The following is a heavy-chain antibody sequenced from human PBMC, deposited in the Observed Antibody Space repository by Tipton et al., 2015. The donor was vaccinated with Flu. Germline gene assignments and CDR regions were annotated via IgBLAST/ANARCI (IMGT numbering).Heavy chain of an antibody. D-gene: IGHD4-11*01. V-gene: IGHV3-23*01. J-gene: IGHJ4*02. CDR2: VSGSGTTT. CDR1: GFTFGSYA. CDR3: AKDRPPSTVTAYFYFDS. Sequence: SLRLSCRASGFTFGSYAMSWVRQVPGKGLEWVSTVSGSGTTTFYADSVRGRFTVSSDKSTNTVYLQMSSLRAEDTAIYYCAKDRPPSTVTAYFYFDSWGQGTRVTVSS.